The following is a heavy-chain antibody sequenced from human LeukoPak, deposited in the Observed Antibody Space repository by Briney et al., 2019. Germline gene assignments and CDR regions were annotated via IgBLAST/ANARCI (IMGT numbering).Heavy chain of an antibody. J-gene: IGHJ4*02. CDR1: GFTVSSNY. D-gene: IGHD6-13*01. CDR3: AKAKGGSWYDFDC. V-gene: IGHV3-23*01. CDR2: ISSSAGST. Sequence: GGSLRLSCAASGFTVSSNYMSWVRQAPGQGLEWVSVISSSAGSTYYADSVQGRFTISRDNSINTLYLQMNSLRAEDTAVYYCAKAKGGSWYDFDCWGQGALVTVSS.